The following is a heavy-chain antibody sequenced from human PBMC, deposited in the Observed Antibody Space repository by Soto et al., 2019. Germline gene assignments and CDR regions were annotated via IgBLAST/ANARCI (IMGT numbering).Heavy chain of an antibody. Sequence: QITLKESGPTLVKPTQTLTLTCIFSGFSLSTTGAGVGWIRQPPGKALEWLGIIYWDDDKRYSPSVKSRLTITKGTSKNQVVLTMTNMDPEDTATYYCAHRRHPYYDSSGFGAFDVWGQGTMVTVAS. D-gene: IGHD3-22*01. CDR3: AHRRHPYYDSSGFGAFDV. J-gene: IGHJ3*01. V-gene: IGHV2-5*02. CDR1: GFSLSTTGAG. CDR2: IYWDDDK.